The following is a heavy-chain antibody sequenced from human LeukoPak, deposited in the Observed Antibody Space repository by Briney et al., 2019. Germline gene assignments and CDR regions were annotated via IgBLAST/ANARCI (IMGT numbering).Heavy chain of an antibody. D-gene: IGHD5-18*01. CDR1: GGSISSYH. V-gene: IGHV4-59*08. Sequence: PSETLSLTCTVSGGSISSYHWSWIRQPPGRGLEWIGYIYYSGSTNYNPSLKSRVTISVDTSKNQFSLKLSSVTAADTAVYYCARLNSGYSYGYKYYFDYWGQGTLVTVSS. CDR2: IYYSGST. CDR3: ARLNSGYSYGYKYYFDY. J-gene: IGHJ4*02.